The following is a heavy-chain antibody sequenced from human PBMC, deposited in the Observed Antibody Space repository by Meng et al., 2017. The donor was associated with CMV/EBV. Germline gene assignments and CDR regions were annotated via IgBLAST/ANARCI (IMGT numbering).Heavy chain of an antibody. V-gene: IGHV4-59*01. CDR2: IYYSGST. Sequence: SETLSLTCTVSGGSISSYYWSWIRQPPGKGLEWIGYIYYSGSTNYNPSLKSRVTISVDTSKNQFSLKLSSVTAADTAVYYCARGMTVLRFLEGWVDPWGQGTLVTVSS. CDR3: ARGMTVLRFLEGWVDP. D-gene: IGHD3-3*01. J-gene: IGHJ5*02. CDR1: GGSISSYY.